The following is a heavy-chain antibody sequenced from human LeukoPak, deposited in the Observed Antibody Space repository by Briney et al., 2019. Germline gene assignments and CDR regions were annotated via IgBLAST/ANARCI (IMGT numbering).Heavy chain of an antibody. V-gene: IGHV1-69*13. CDR3: ARGPADYYGSGVSWFLTNYFDY. D-gene: IGHD3-10*01. CDR2: FFPFFVPA. J-gene: IGHJ4*02. CDR1: GGTFSSYA. Sequence: ASVKVSCKASGGTFSSYAISWVRQAPGQGLGGRGGFFPFFVPANYAQKFQGRVTITADESTSTAYMELSSLRSEDTAVYYCARGPADYYGSGVSWFLTNYFDYWGQGTLVTVSS.